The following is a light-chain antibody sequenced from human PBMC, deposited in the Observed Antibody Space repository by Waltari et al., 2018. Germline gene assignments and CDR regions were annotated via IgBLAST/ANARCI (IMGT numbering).Light chain of an antibody. CDR2: EVS. CDR1: SSDVGGYNN. V-gene: IGLV2-14*01. CDR3: SSYTSSSTLV. J-gene: IGLJ2*01. Sequence: QSALTQTASVSGSPGQWMTISCTGTSSDVGGYNNVSWYQQHPGKAPKLMIYEVSNRPSGVSNRFAGSKSGNTASLTSAGLQAEEEADYYCSSYTSSSTLVFGGGTKLTVL.